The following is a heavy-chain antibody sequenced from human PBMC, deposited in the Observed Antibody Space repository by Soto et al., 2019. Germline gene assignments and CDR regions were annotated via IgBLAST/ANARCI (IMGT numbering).Heavy chain of an antibody. D-gene: IGHD3-10*01. J-gene: IGHJ3*02. CDR2: TIPVFDTA. CDR1: GGTLSDHG. Sequence: QVQLEQSGAEVKKPGSSVKVSCKASGGTLSDHGVSWLRQAPGQGLEWVGGTIPVFDTAKYAQKFQGGVTIAADKSTNIAYMEWSSLRSEETAFYYCARGVYGSGNYYTGPSAFDIWGQGTMVIVSS. V-gene: IGHV1-69*06. CDR3: ARGVYGSGNYYTGPSAFDI.